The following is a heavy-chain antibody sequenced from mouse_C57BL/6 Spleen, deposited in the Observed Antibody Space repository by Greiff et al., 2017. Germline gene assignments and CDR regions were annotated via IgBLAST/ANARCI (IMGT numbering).Heavy chain of an antibody. V-gene: IGHV1-61*01. D-gene: IGHD1-1*01. CDR2: IYPSDSET. Sequence: QVQLQQPGAELVRPGSSVKLSCKAFAYTFTSSWMGWVKQRPGQGLEWIGNIYPSDSETHYNQKFKDKATLTVDKSSSTAYMQLSSLTSEDSAVYYCARGYGSSWFAYWGQGTLVTVSA. CDR3: ARGYGSSWFAY. CDR1: AYTFTSSW. J-gene: IGHJ3*01.